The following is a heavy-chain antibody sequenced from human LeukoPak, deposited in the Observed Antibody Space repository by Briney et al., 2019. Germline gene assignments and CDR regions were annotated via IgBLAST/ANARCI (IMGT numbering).Heavy chain of an antibody. J-gene: IGHJ4*02. D-gene: IGHD3-22*01. Sequence: SETLSLTCTVSGGAISSYYWSWVRQPPEKGLEWMGYVSYSGSTYYNPSLKSRVTISVDTAKKKFSLKLTSATAADTAVYYCARLYYYDSSTYSYPYFDSWGQGTLVTVSS. CDR1: GGAISSYY. V-gene: IGHV4-59*01. CDR2: VSYSGST. CDR3: ARLYYYDSSTYSYPYFDS.